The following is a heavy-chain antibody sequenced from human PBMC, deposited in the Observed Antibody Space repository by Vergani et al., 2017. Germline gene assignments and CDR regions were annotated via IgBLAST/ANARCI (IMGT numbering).Heavy chain of an antibody. J-gene: IGHJ3*01. D-gene: IGHD3-10*01. V-gene: IGHV3-33*01. CDR2: IWYDGSNK. Sequence: QVQLVESGGGVVQPGRSLRLSCAASGFTFSSYGMHWVRQAPGKGLEWVAVIWYDGSNKYYADSVKGRFTISRDNSKNTLYLQMNSLRAEDTAVYYCARDPSRLWFGEFFGGMDVWGQGTMVTVSS. CDR1: GFTFSSYG. CDR3: ARDPSRLWFGEFFGGMDV.